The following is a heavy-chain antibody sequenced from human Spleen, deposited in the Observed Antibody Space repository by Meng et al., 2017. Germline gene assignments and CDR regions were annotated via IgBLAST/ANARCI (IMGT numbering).Heavy chain of an antibody. Sequence: SLMTSLASSGFIVSYNFMSWVRQAPGKGLEWVSVIYSGGDTYYADSLKGRFTISRDNSKNTVFLQINSLRSDATAVYYCAGSRIDKYDLSALPLDYWGQGTLVTVSS. D-gene: IGHD3-22*01. V-gene: IGHV3-53*05. CDR3: AGSRIDKYDLSALPLDY. J-gene: IGHJ4*02. CDR2: IYSGGDT. CDR1: GFIVSYNF.